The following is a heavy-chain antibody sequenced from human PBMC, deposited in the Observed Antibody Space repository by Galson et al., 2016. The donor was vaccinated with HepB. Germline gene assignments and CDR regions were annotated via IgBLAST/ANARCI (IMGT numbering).Heavy chain of an antibody. J-gene: IGHJ6*02. D-gene: IGHD3-10*01. CDR1: GFTLSSYS. CDR2: ISSSGDTI. V-gene: IGHV3-48*02. CDR3: ARALFGSGSYWCMDV. Sequence: SLRLSCAASGFTLSSYSMNWVRQAPGKGLEWVSYISSSGDTIYYADSVKGRFTISRDNAKNSLFLQMNSLRDEDTAVYYCARALFGSGSYWCMDVWGQGTTVTVSS.